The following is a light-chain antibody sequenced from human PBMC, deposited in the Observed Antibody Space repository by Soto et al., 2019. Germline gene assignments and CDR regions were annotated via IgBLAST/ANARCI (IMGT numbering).Light chain of an antibody. J-gene: IGLJ1*01. V-gene: IGLV2-14*03. CDR2: DVT. CDR1: SSDIGDSNY. CDR3: SSYATTSALYV. Sequence: QSALTQPASVSGSPGQSITISCTGTSSDIGDSNYVSWYQQHPGKAPKLMIYDVTSRPSGVSNRFSGSKSGNMASLTISGLQAEDEADYYCSSYATTSALYVFGTGTKVPVL.